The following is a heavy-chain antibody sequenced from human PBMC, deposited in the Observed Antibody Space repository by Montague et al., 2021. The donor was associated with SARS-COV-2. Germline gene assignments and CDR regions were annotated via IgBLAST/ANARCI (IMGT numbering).Heavy chain of an antibody. Sequence: SLRLSCAASGFTFSSYDMSWVRQAPGKGLEWVSALSSSGDSTFYADSVQGRFTISRDNSKNTLYLQMNSLRAEDTAVYYCARDNGPIWFGESSLDYWGQGTLVTVSS. J-gene: IGHJ4*02. V-gene: IGHV3-23*01. CDR1: GFTFSSYD. CDR3: ARDNGPIWFGESSLDY. CDR2: LSSSGDST. D-gene: IGHD3-10*01.